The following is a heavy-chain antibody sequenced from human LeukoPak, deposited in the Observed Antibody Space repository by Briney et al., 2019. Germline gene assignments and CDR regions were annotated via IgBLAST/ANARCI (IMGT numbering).Heavy chain of an antibody. Sequence: PPETLSLTCTVSGGSISSYYWSWIRQPPGQGLEWIGSTYYRGCSYYNPSLKSRVPISVDTSKNQFSLKLSSVTAAETAVYYCASAGRYSVDYWGQGTLVTVSS. CDR2: TYYRGCS. CDR3: ASAGRYSVDY. V-gene: IGHV4-59*05. J-gene: IGHJ4*02. CDR1: GGSISSYY. D-gene: IGHD1-26*01.